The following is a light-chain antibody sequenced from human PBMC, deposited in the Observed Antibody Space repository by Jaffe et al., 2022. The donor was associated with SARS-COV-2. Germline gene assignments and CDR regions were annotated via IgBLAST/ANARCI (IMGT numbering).Light chain of an antibody. V-gene: IGLV2-8*01. CDR2: EVS. CDR1: SSDVGGYKY. CDR3: SSYAGSDNEV. Sequence: QSALTQPPSASGSPGQSVTISCTGTSSDVGGYKYVSWYQHHPGKGPKLMIYEVSKRPSGVPDRFSGSKSGNTASLTVSGLQAEDEADYYCSSYAGSDNEVFGGGTKLTVL. J-gene: IGLJ3*02.